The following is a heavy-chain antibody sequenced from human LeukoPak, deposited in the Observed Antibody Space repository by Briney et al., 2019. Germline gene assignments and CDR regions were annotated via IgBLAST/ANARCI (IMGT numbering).Heavy chain of an antibody. J-gene: IGHJ4*02. CDR2: INAGNGNT. V-gene: IGHV1-3*03. D-gene: IGHD3-3*01. CDR1: GYTFTSYA. CDR3: ARGEPVTYYDFWTGPYFDY. Sequence: ASVKVSCKASGYTFTSYALHWVRQAPGQRLEWMGWINAGNGNTKYSQEFQGRVTITRDTSASTAYMELSSLRSEDMAVYYCARGEPVTYYDFWTGPYFDYWGQGTLVTVSS.